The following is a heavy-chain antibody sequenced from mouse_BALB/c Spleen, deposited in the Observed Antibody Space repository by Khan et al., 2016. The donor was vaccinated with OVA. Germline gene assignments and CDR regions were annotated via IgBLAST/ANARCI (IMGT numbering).Heavy chain of an antibody. CDR3: ARSVTITTVVATDFDY. D-gene: IGHD1-1*01. J-gene: IGHJ2*01. Sequence: EVQLQESGPSLVKPSQTLSLTCSVTGDSITSGYWSWIRKFPGNKLEYMGYMIYTGYTDYNPSLKSRISITRDPSKNQFFLQLNSVTTEDTVTYYCARSVTITTVVATDFDYWGQGTTLTVSS. V-gene: IGHV3-8*02. CDR1: GDSITSGY. CDR2: MIYTGYT.